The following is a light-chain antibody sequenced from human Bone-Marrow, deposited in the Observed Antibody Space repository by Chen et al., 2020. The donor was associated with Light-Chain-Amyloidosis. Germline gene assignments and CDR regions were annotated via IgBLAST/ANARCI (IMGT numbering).Light chain of an antibody. J-gene: IGLJ3*02. V-gene: IGLV3-21*02. CDR3: QVWDRGSDRPV. Sequence: SYVLTQPSSVSVAPGQTATIPCGGNNIGSTSVHWYQQTPGQAPLLVVYDDSDRPSGIPERLSGSDSGNTATLTISRGEAGDEADYYCQVWDRGSDRPVFGGGTKLTVL. CDR1: NIGSTS. CDR2: DDS.